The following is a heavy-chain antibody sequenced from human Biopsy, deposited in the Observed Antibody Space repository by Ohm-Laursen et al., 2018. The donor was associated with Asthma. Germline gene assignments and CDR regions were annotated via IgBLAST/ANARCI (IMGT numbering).Heavy chain of an antibody. CDR2: ISYTGST. CDR3: ARGPNYHGSGRAPIGMDV. V-gene: IGHV4-39*07. Sequence: SETLSLTWAVSADSISSNNFYWGWIRQPPGKGLEWIATISYTGSTYYNPSLKSRVTISVDTSKNQFSLKLSSVTAADTAVYYCARGPNYHGSGRAPIGMDVWGQGTTVTVSS. CDR1: ADSISSNNFY. J-gene: IGHJ6*02. D-gene: IGHD3-10*01.